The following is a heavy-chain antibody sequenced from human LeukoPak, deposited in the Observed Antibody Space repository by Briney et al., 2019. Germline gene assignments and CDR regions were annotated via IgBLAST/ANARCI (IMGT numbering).Heavy chain of an antibody. CDR1: GGSFGGYY. CDR2: INHSGST. J-gene: IGHJ4*02. Sequence: SETLSLTCAVYGGSFGGYYWSWIRQPPGKGLEWIGEINHSGSTNYNPSLKSRVTISVDTSKNQFSLKLSSVTAADTAVYYCARYYGSGSKTVRAIDYWGQGTLVIVSS. V-gene: IGHV4-34*01. CDR3: ARYYGSGSKTVRAIDY. D-gene: IGHD3-10*01.